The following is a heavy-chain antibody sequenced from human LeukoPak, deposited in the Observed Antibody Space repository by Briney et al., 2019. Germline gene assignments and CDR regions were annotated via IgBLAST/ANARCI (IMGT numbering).Heavy chain of an antibody. Sequence: GGSLRLSCAASGFTFSSYSMNWVRQAPGKGLEWVSSISSSSSYIYYADSVKGRFTISRDNAKNSLYLQMNSLRAEDTAVYYCARDKPLDDSSGYYNWFDPWGQGTLVTVSS. D-gene: IGHD3-22*01. V-gene: IGHV3-21*04. CDR2: ISSSSSYI. J-gene: IGHJ5*02. CDR1: GFTFSSYS. CDR3: ARDKPLDDSSGYYNWFDP.